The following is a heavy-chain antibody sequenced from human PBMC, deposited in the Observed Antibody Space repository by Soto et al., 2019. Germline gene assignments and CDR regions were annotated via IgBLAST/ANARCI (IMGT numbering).Heavy chain of an antibody. D-gene: IGHD6-25*01. CDR2: INPILDST. CDR3: ATMKRARLDS. Sequence: QEQVVQSGPAMKEPGSSVKVSCRASGIMSSGYGFSWVRQAPGQGLEWVGRINPILDSTHYAQNLQGRFSITVDKSTDTAYLEVTSLRLEDTAIYFCATMKRARLDSWGRGTVVTVSS. CDR1: GIMSSGYG. V-gene: IGHV1-69*09. J-gene: IGHJ4*02.